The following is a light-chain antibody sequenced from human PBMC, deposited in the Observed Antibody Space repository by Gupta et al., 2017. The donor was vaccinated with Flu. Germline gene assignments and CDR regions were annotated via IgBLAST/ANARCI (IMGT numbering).Light chain of an antibody. CDR2: KAS. V-gene: IGKV1-5*03. J-gene: IGKJ5*01. CDR3: QQYNSYST. Sequence: DIQMTQSPSTLSASVGDRVTITCRASQSISSWLAWYQQKPGKAPKLMIYKASRGESGVPSRFSGSGYEKEFTLTSSRRQYDDFANYYCQQYNSYSTFGQGTQVKIK. CDR1: QSISSW.